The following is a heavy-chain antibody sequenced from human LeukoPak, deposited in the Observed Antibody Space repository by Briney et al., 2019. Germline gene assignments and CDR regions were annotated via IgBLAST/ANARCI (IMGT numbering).Heavy chain of an antibody. J-gene: IGHJ6*02. V-gene: IGHV3-30*04. D-gene: IGHD3-16*01. Sequence: GGSLRLSCVGARFVFSNHVIHWVRQAPGQGLEWVSMISYDGSGKHYADSVGGRLTISRDNSKNTVYLQMDSLTAEDTAIYYCARDLWGVAVAGAGKDVWGQGTTVTVSS. CDR3: ARDLWGVAVAGAGKDV. CDR1: RFVFSNHV. CDR2: ISYDGSGK.